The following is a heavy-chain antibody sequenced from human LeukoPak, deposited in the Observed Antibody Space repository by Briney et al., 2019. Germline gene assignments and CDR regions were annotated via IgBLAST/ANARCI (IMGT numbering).Heavy chain of an antibody. V-gene: IGHV3-23*01. J-gene: IGHJ5*02. CDR3: AKERSALPSYNSFDP. Sequence: GGSLRLSCAASGFTFSGYAMSWGRQAPGKGLEWVSGIGGCGGSTYYADSVKGRFTISRDNSKNTLYLQMNSLRAEDTAVYYCAKERSALPSYNSFDPWGQGTLVTVSS. CDR2: IGGCGGST. D-gene: IGHD2-2*01. CDR1: GFTFSGYA.